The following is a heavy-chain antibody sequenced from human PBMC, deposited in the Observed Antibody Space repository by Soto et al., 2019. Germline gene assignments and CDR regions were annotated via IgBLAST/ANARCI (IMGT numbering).Heavy chain of an antibody. Sequence: QVQLVQSGAEVKKPGSSVKVSCKASGGTFSIYAISWVRQAPGQGLEWMGGIIPIFGTANYAQKFQGRVTITADKSTSTAYMELSSLRSEDTAVYYCAKDYYDSSGYYRGHWFDPWGQGTLVTVSS. J-gene: IGHJ5*02. D-gene: IGHD3-22*01. CDR3: AKDYYDSSGYYRGHWFDP. CDR1: GGTFSIYA. V-gene: IGHV1-69*06. CDR2: IIPIFGTA.